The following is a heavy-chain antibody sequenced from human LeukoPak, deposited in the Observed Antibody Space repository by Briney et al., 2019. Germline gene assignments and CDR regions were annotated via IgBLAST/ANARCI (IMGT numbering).Heavy chain of an antibody. CDR2: INHSGST. D-gene: IGHD3-10*01. CDR3: ARGPSKHYYGSGSYPQFDY. J-gene: IGHJ4*02. CDR1: GGSFSGYY. Sequence: SETLSLTCAVYGGSFSGYYWSWIRQPPGKGLEWIGEINHSGSTNYNPSLKSRVTISVDTSKNQFSLKLSSVTAADTAVYYCARGPSKHYYGSGSYPQFDYWGQGTLVTVSS. V-gene: IGHV4-34*01.